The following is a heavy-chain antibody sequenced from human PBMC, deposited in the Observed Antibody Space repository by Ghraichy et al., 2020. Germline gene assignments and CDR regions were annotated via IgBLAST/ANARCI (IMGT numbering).Heavy chain of an antibody. V-gene: IGHV3-7*01. CDR2: IKQDGSEK. CDR1: GFTFSSYW. Sequence: GESLNISCAASGFTFSSYWMSWVRQAPGKGLEWVANIKQDGSEKYYVDSVKGRFTISRDNAKNSLYLQMNSLRAEDTAVYYCARGPFNYYYYYGMDVWGQGTTVTVSS. CDR3: ARGPFNYYYYYGMDV. J-gene: IGHJ6*02.